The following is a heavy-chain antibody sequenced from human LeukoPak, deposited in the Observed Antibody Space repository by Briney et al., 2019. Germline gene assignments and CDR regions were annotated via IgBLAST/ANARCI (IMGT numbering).Heavy chain of an antibody. Sequence: PGGSLRLSCAASGFTFSGYPIHWVRQAPGKGLEWVAVISYDGSNKYYADSVKGRFTISRDNSKNTLYLQMNSLRAEDTAVYYCAKGVDYRPADYGMDVWGQGTTVTVSS. CDR2: ISYDGSNK. CDR3: AKGVDYRPADYGMDV. CDR1: GFTFSGYP. D-gene: IGHD4-11*01. V-gene: IGHV3-30-3*02. J-gene: IGHJ6*02.